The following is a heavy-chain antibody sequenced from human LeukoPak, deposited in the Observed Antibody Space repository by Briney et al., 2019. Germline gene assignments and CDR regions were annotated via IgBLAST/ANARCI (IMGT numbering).Heavy chain of an antibody. J-gene: IGHJ4*02. Sequence: PGGSLRLSCAASGFTVSSNYMSWVRQAPGKGLEWVSAISGSGGSTYYADSVKGRFATSRDNSKNTLYLQMNSLRAEDTAVYYCAKGTLDIVVVPAAPKVYYFDYWGQGTLVTVSS. CDR1: GFTVSSNY. D-gene: IGHD2-2*01. CDR2: ISGSGGST. CDR3: AKGTLDIVVVPAAPKVYYFDY. V-gene: IGHV3-23*01.